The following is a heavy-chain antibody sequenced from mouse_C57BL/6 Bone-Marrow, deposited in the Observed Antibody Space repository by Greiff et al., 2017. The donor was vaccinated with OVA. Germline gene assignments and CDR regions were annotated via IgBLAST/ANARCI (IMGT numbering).Heavy chain of an antibody. J-gene: IGHJ3*01. V-gene: IGHV2-2*01. Sequence: VKLVESGPGLVQPSQSLSITCTVSGFSLTSYGVHWVRQSPGKGLEWLGVLWSGGSTDYNAAFISRLSISKDNSKSQVFFKMNSLQADDTTIYYCASKPFAYWGQGTLVTVSA. CDR2: LWSGGST. CDR3: ASKPFAY. CDR1: GFSLTSYG.